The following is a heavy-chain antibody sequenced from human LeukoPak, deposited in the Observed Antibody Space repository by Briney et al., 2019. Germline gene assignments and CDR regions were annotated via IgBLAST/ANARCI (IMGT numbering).Heavy chain of an antibody. Sequence: GESLQISCKGSGYIFTTYWIGWVRQMPGRGLEWMGIIYPGDSDTRYSPSFQGQVTISADKSISTSYLQWSSLKASDTAIYYCARRGYSNYYFDYWGQGTLVTVSS. CDR3: ARRGYSNYYFDY. D-gene: IGHD4-11*01. CDR1: GYIFTTYW. J-gene: IGHJ4*02. V-gene: IGHV5-51*01. CDR2: IYPGDSDT.